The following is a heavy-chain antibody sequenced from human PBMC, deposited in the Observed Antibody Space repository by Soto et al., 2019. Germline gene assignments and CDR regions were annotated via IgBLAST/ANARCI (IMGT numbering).Heavy chain of an antibody. CDR2: MNPNSGRT. CDR1: GYTFTSYD. D-gene: IGHD6-13*01. Sequence: QVQLVQSGAEVKKPGASVKVSCKASGYTFTSYDINWVRQATGQGLEWLGWMNPNSGRTGYAQKFQGRLTMTSITSISTAYMQLSSLRSEDTAVYYSARVSPRKYSSSWYYLDYWGQGTLVTVSS. V-gene: IGHV1-8*01. J-gene: IGHJ4*02. CDR3: ARVSPRKYSSSWYYLDY.